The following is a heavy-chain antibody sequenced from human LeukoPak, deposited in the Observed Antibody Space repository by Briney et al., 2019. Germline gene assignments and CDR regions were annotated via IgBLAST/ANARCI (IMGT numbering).Heavy chain of an antibody. Sequence: GRSLRLSCAASGFTFNDYYMNWIRQAPGKGLEWVSYISGSGSTIYYADSVKGRFTISRDNAKNTLYLQMNSLRAEDTAVYYCARMYQWEQTVLYYYGMDVWGQGTTVTVSS. CDR3: ARMYQWEQTVLYYYGMDV. V-gene: IGHV3-11*04. CDR2: ISGSGSTI. J-gene: IGHJ6*02. D-gene: IGHD1-26*01. CDR1: GFTFNDYY.